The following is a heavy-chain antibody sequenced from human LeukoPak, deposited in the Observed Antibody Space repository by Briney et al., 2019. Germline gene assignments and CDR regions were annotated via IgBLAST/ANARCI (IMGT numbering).Heavy chain of an antibody. Sequence: ASVKVSCKASGYTFTSYGISWVRQAPGQGLEWMGWISAYNGNTNYAQKLQGRVTMTTDTSTSTAYMELRSLRSDDTALYYCASDHLRSGQWLVPLGDYWGQGTLVTVSS. CDR2: ISAYNGNT. J-gene: IGHJ4*02. CDR3: ASDHLRSGQWLVPLGDY. D-gene: IGHD6-19*01. CDR1: GYTFTSYG. V-gene: IGHV1-18*01.